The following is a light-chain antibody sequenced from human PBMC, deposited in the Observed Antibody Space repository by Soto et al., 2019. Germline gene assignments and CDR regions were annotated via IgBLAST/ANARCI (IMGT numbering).Light chain of an antibody. J-gene: IGKJ1*01. CDR1: QSVSSY. CDR3: QQRRT. V-gene: IGKV3-11*01. Sequence: EVVLSQSPSALSLYPRERATLSCRASQSVSSYLTWYQQKPGQAPRLLIYDASNRATGIPARFSGSGSGTDFTLTISSLEPEDFAVYYCQQRRTFGQGTKV. CDR2: DAS.